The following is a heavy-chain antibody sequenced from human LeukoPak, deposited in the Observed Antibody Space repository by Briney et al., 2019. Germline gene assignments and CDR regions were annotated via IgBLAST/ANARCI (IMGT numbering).Heavy chain of an antibody. D-gene: IGHD6-13*01. CDR2: IKQDGSEK. J-gene: IGHJ4*02. CDR3: ARVRGSWCLDC. CDR1: GFTFSNYW. V-gene: IGHV3-7*01. Sequence: GGSLRLSCAASGFTFSNYWMSWVRQAPGKGLEWVANIKQDGSEKYYVDSVKGRFTISRDNAKNSLYLQMNSLRADDTAVYHCARVRGSWCLDCWGQGTLVTVSS.